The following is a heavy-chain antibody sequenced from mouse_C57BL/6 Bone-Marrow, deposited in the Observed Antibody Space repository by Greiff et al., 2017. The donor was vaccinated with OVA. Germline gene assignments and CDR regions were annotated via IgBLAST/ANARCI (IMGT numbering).Heavy chain of an antibody. CDR1: GYTFTSYW. CDR2: IDPSDSYT. CDR3: AQYYYGSSFLFAY. J-gene: IGHJ3*01. Sequence: VQLQQPGAELVRPGTSVKLSCKASGYTFTSYWMHWVKQRPGQGLEWIGVIDPSDSYTNYNQKFKGKATLTVDTSSSTAYMQLSSLTSEDSAVYYCAQYYYGSSFLFAYWGQGTLVTVSA. V-gene: IGHV1-59*01. D-gene: IGHD1-1*01.